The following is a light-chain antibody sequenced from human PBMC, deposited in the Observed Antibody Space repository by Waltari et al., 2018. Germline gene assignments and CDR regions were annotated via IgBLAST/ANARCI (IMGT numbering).Light chain of an antibody. CDR3: QQSYSTPAYT. CDR1: QTINSH. J-gene: IGKJ2*01. V-gene: IGKV1-39*01. CDR2: AAS. Sequence: IQRTQPPSSLSASVGDRVTITCRASQTINSHLNWYQQKPAEAPKLLIYAASSLQSGVTSRFSGSGSVTDFTLTISSLQPEDFATYYCQQSYSTPAYTFGQGTKLEIK.